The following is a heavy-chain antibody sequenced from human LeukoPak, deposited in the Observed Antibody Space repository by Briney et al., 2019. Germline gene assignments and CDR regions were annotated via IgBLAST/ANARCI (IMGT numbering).Heavy chain of an antibody. CDR3: ARPQLVRRGRYFDY. CDR1: GGSFSGYY. D-gene: IGHD6-6*01. CDR2: INHSGST. V-gene: IGHV4-34*01. J-gene: IGHJ4*02. Sequence: SETLSLTCAVYGGSFSGYYWSWIRQPPGKGLEWIGEINHSGSTNYNPSLKSRVTISVDTSKNQFSLKLSSVTAADTAVYYCARPQLVRRGRYFDYWGQGTLVTVSS.